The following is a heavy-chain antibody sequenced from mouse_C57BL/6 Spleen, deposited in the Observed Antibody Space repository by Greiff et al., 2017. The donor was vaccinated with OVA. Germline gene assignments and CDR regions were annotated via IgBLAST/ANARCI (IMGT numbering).Heavy chain of an antibody. CDR3: ARVITSWYFDV. V-gene: IGHV1-59*01. J-gene: IGHJ1*03. Sequence: QVQLQQPGAELVRPGTSVKLSCKASGYTFTSYWMHWVKQRPGQGLEWIGGIDPSDSYTNYNQKFKGKATLTVDTSSSTAYMQLSSLTSEDSAVYYCARVITSWYFDVWGTGTTVTVSS. CDR2: IDPSDSYT. CDR1: GYTFTSYW. D-gene: IGHD2-4*01.